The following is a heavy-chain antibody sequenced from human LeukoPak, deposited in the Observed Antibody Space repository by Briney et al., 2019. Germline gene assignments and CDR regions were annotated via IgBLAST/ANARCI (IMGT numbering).Heavy chain of an antibody. Sequence: PSGTLSLTCAVYGGSFSGYYWSWIRQPPEKGLEWIGEINHLGSTNYNPSLKSRVTISVDTSKKQFSLNLTSVTAADTAVYYCARLPYGSGYWLHREGRDVWGKGTTVTISS. CDR1: GGSFSGYY. D-gene: IGHD3-10*01. CDR3: ARLPYGSGYWLHREGRDV. V-gene: IGHV4-34*01. J-gene: IGHJ6*04. CDR2: INHLGST.